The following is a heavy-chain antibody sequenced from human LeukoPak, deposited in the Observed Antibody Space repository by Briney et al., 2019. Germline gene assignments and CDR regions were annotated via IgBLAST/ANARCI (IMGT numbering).Heavy chain of an antibody. J-gene: IGHJ6*02. CDR2: IIPILGIA. V-gene: IGHV1-69*04. CDR1: GGTFSSYA. CDR3: ARGAVVTKGPYGMDV. Sequence: GASVKVSCKASGGTFSSYAISWVRQASGQGLEWMGRIIPILGIANYAQKFQGRVTITADKSTSTAYMELSSLRSEDTAVYYCARGAVVTKGPYGMDVWGQGTTVTVPS. D-gene: IGHD4-23*01.